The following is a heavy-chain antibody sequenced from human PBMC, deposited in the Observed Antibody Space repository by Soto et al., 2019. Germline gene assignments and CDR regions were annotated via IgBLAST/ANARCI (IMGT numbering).Heavy chain of an antibody. D-gene: IGHD3-10*01. J-gene: IGHJ4*02. CDR1: GFTFSNYG. Sequence: PGGSLRLSCAASGFTFSNYGMHWVRQAPGKGLEWVAVIWYDGSNKYYADSVKGRFTISRDNSKNTLYLQMNSLRAEDTAVYYCARDYGSGSYQDYWGQGTLVTVSS. V-gene: IGHV3-33*01. CDR2: IWYDGSNK. CDR3: ARDYGSGSYQDY.